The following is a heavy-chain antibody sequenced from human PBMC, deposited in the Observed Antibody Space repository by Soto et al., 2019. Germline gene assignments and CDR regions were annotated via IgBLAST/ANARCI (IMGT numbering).Heavy chain of an antibody. CDR3: ARLVTVWFDP. CDR2: IYYSGST. V-gene: IGHV4-30-4*01. D-gene: IGHD4-17*01. J-gene: IGHJ5*02. Sequence: SETLSLTCTVSGGSISIGDYYWSWIRHPPGKSLEWIGYIYYSGSTYYNPSLKSRVTISVDTSKNQFSLKLSSVTAADTAVYYCARLVTVWFDPWGQGTLVTVSS. CDR1: GGSISIGDYY.